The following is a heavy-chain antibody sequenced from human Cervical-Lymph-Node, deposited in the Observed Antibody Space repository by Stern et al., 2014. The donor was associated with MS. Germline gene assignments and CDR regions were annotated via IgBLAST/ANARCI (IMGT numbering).Heavy chain of an antibody. CDR2: IDWDDDK. J-gene: IGHJ4*02. V-gene: IGHV2-5*02. Sequence: ESGPTLVKPTQTLTLTCTFSGFSLSTSGVAVGWLRQPPGKALEWLGFIDWDDDKRYSPSLKSRLTISKDTSKNQVVLTMTNMDPVDTATYYCAHLPGYGYGLDYWGQGTLVTVSS. D-gene: IGHD5-18*01. CDR3: AHLPGYGYGLDY. CDR1: GFSLSTSGVA.